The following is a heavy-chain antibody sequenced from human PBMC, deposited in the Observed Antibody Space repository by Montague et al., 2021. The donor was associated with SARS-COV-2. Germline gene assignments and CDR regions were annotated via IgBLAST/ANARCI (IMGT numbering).Heavy chain of an antibody. CDR2: INHSGST. V-gene: IGHV4-34*01. Sequence: SETLSLTCAVYGGSFSGYYWNWIRQPPGKGLEWIGEINHSGSTNYNPSLKSRVTISVDTSKNQFSLKLGSVTAADTAVYYCARVRYYGSGTSLGMDVWGQGTTVTVSS. D-gene: IGHD3-10*01. CDR3: ARVRYYGSGTSLGMDV. J-gene: IGHJ6*02. CDR1: GGSFSGYY.